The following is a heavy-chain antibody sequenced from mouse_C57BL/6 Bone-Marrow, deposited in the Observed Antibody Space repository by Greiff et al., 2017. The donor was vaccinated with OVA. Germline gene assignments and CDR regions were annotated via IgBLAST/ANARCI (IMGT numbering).Heavy chain of an antibody. CDR1: GYTFTDYN. D-gene: IGHD2-3*01. Sequence: EVQLQQSGPELVKPGASVKIPCKASGYTFTDYNMDWVKQSHGKSLEWIGDINPNNGGTNYNQQFKGKATLTVDKSSSTAYMELRSLTSEDTAVYYCARGGLYDGYYGRVDYWGQGTSVTVSS. J-gene: IGHJ4*01. V-gene: IGHV1-18*01. CDR2: INPNNGGT. CDR3: ARGGLYDGYYGRVDY.